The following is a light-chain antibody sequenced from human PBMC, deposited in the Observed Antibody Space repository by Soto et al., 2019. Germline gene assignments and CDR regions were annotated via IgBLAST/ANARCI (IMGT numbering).Light chain of an antibody. J-gene: IGKJ4*01. Sequence: DIQMTQSPSTLSASVGDRVTITCRASQSISTWLAWYQQKPGKAPKLLIYKASSLEGGVPSRFSGSGSGTEYTITISSLQPDEFATYYCEQYNTYPLTFGGGTTVEIK. CDR1: QSISTW. CDR2: KAS. CDR3: EQYNTYPLT. V-gene: IGKV1-5*03.